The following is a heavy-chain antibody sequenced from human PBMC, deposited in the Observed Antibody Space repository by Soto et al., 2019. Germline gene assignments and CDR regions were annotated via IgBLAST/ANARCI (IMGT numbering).Heavy chain of an antibody. CDR2: TYYRCKWSN. CDR1: GDSVSTNSAT. D-gene: IGHD7-27*01. V-gene: IGHV6-1*01. J-gene: IGHJ5*01. CDR3: ARLTGHRWLDS. Sequence: QVQLQQSGPGLVKPSQTLSLTCAISGDSVSTNSATWDWIKQSPSRGLGWLGRTYYRCKWSNDYAVSVEGRIPINSDTSNNQVPLQLNAVTPDHTAVYYCARLTGHRWLDSCGQGTLVSVSS.